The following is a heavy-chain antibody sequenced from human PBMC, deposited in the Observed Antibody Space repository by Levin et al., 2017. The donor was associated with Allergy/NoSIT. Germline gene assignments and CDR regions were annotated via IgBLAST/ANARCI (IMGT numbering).Heavy chain of an antibody. D-gene: IGHD3-10*01. CDR2: INHSGST. V-gene: IGHV4-34*01. CDR3: ARAKVQGVTYYYYYMDV. CDR1: GGSFSGYY. Sequence: SETLSLTCAVYGGSFSGYYWSWIRQPPGKGLEWIGEINHSGSTNYNPSLKSRVTISVDTSKNQFSLKLSSVTAADTAVYYCARAKVQGVTYYYYYMDVWGKGTTVTVSS. J-gene: IGHJ6*03.